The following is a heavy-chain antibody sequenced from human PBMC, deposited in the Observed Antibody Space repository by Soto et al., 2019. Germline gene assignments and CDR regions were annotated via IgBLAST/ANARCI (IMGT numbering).Heavy chain of an antibody. D-gene: IGHD6-19*01. CDR2: ISSSGSTI. J-gene: IGHJ6*02. V-gene: IGHV3-48*03. CDR1: RCTFSSYE. CDR3: ARVDDGAVAGTYYYGMDV. Sequence: PGWYRRRCRAASRCTFSSYEMNCVRQAPGKGLEWVSYISSSGSTIYYADSVKGRLTISRDNAKNSLYLQMNSLRAEDTAVYYCARVDDGAVAGTYYYGMDVWGQGTTVTVSS.